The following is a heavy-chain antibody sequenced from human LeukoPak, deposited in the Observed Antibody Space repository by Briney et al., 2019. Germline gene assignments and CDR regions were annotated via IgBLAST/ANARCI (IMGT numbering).Heavy chain of an antibody. Sequence: GGSLRLSCAASGFTFSSYSVNWVRQAPGKGLEWVSYISSSSTIYYADSVKGRFTISRDNAKNSLYLQMNSLRAEDTAVYYCARETPRRGGTRDGYRWGQGTVVTVSS. V-gene: IGHV3-48*04. CDR3: ARETPRRGGTRDGYR. J-gene: IGHJ4*02. CDR1: GFTFSSYS. D-gene: IGHD5-24*01. CDR2: ISSSSTI.